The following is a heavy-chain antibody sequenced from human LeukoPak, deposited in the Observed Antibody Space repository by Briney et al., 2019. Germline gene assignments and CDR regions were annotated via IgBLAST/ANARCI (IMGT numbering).Heavy chain of an antibody. CDR2: ISSSSSYI. CDR3: ARDSFPSLRLSNRVPDY. CDR1: GFTFSSYS. Sequence: PGGSLRLSCAASGFTFSSYSMNWVRQAPGEGLEWVSSISSSSSYIYYADSVKGRFTISRDNAKNSLYLQMNSLRAEDTAVYYCARDSFPSLRLSNRVPDYWGQGTLVTVSS. D-gene: IGHD2-2*01. V-gene: IGHV3-21*01. J-gene: IGHJ4*02.